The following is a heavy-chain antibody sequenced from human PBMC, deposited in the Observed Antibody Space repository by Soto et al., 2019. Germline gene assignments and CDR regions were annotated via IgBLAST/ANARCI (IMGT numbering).Heavy chain of an antibody. CDR3: ARVGGVGAPPGTDF. D-gene: IGHD1-26*01. V-gene: IGHV1-69*01. CDR2: VIPILGQT. CDR1: GGTFSSYV. J-gene: IGHJ4*02. Sequence: QLVQSGAEVKKPGSSVKISCKASGGTFSSYVISWLRQAPGQGLEWMGGVIPILGQTYYAPNLQGRVTITAAVSTRTAYMELNRLTSADTAVYFCARVGGVGAPPGTDFWGQGTLVTVSS.